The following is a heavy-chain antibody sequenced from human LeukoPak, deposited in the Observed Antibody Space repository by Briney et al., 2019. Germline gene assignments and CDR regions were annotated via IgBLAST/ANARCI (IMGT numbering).Heavy chain of an antibody. CDR3: ARDLCSGGSCYSLGGMDV. J-gene: IGHJ6*02. Sequence: PGGSLRLSCAASGFTFSSYSMNWVRQAPGKGLEWVSGINWNGGSTGYADSVKGRFTISRDNAKNSLYLQMNSLRAEDTALYYCARDLCSGGSCYSLGGMDVWGQGTTVTVSS. CDR1: GFTFSSYS. V-gene: IGHV3-20*04. D-gene: IGHD2-15*01. CDR2: INWNGGST.